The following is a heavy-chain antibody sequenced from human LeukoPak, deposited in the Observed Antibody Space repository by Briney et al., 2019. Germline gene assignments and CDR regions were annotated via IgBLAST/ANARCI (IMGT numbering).Heavy chain of an antibody. V-gene: IGHV1-69*06. CDR3: ARVGYCGGDCFDY. CDR2: IIPIFGTA. CDR1: GGTFSSYA. Sequence: SVKVSCKASGGTFSSYAISWVRQAPGQGLEWMGGIIPIFGTANYAQKFQGRVTITADKSTSTAYMELSSLRSEDTAVYYCARVGYCGGDCFDYWSQGTLVTVSS. J-gene: IGHJ4*02. D-gene: IGHD2-21*01.